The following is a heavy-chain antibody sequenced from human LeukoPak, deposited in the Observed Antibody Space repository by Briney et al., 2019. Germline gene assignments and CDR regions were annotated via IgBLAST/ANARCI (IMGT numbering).Heavy chain of an antibody. CDR3: ARSLRWYPPCYYYGMDV. CDR1: GGSFSGYY. V-gene: IGHV4-34*01. D-gene: IGHD6-13*01. CDR2: INHSGST. Sequence: PSETLSLTCAVYGGSFSGYYWSWIRQPPGKGLEWIGEINHSGSTNYNPSLKSRVTISVDTSKNQFSLKLSSVTAADTAVYYCARSLRWYPPCYYYGMDVWGQGTTVTVSS. J-gene: IGHJ6*02.